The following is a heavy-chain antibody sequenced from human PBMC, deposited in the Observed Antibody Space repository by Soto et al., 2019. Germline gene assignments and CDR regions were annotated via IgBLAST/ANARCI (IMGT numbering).Heavy chain of an antibody. Sequence: SETLSLPGTVSGASISGFYWSWIRKSAWKGLEWIGRIYATGTTDYNPSLKSRVMMSVDTSKKQFSLKLRAVTAADTAVYYCVRDGTKTLREWFDPCGQG. CDR1: GASISGFY. D-gene: IGHD1-1*01. CDR3: VRDGTKTLREWFDP. V-gene: IGHV4-4*07. J-gene: IGHJ5*02. CDR2: IYATGTT.